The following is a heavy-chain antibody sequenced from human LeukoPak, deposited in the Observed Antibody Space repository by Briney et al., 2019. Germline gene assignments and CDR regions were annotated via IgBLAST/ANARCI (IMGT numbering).Heavy chain of an antibody. J-gene: IGHJ4*02. CDR1: GGSISSSSYY. D-gene: IGHD3-10*01. CDR2: IYHSGST. V-gene: IGHV4-39*07. CDR3: ARGYGSGSYYGGDHFDY. Sequence: PSETLSLTCTVSGGSISSSSYYWGWIRQPPGKGLEWIGEIYHSGSTNYNPSLKSRVTISVDKSKNQFSLKLSSVTAADTAVYYCARGYGSGSYYGGDHFDYWGQGTLVTVSS.